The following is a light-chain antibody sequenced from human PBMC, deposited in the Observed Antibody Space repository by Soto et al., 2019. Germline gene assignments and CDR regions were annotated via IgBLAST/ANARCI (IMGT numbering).Light chain of an antibody. J-gene: IGKJ1*01. CDR2: GAS. CDR3: QQYGSSPRT. CDR1: QSVNNNY. Sequence: EIVLTQSPGTLSLSPGERATLSCRASQSVNNNYLAWYQQRPGQAPRLLIHGASSRATGIPDRLSGSGSGIAFTLTTSRLEPEEFAVQCWQQYGSSPRTFGQGTRVEV. V-gene: IGKV3-20*01.